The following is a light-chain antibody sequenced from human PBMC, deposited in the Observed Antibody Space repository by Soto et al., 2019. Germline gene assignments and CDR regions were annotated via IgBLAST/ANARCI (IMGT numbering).Light chain of an antibody. CDR1: QSISSW. CDR3: QKYNSAVDT. J-gene: IGKJ4*01. Sequence: DIQMTQSHSTLSASVGDRVTITFRASQSISSWLAWYQQKPGKVPRLLIYAASTLQSGVPSRFSGSGSGTDFTLTISSLHPEDVATYYCQKYNSAVDTFGGGTKVDIK. CDR2: AAS. V-gene: IGKV1-27*01.